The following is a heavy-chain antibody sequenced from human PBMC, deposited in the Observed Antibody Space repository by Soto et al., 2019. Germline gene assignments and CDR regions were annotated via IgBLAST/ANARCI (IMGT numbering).Heavy chain of an antibody. CDR2: INHSGST. CDR3: ARDAGSFDY. Sequence: SETLSLTCAVYGGTFSGHYWTWIRQPPGTGLEWIGEINHSGSTNYNPSLKSRVTISVDTSKNQFSLKLTSVTAADTAVYYCARDAGSFDYWGQGTLVTVSS. J-gene: IGHJ4*02. D-gene: IGHD3-10*01. CDR1: GGTFSGHY. V-gene: IGHV4-34*01.